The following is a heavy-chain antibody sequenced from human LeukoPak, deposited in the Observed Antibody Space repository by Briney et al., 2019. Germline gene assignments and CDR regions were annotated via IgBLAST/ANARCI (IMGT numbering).Heavy chain of an antibody. CDR3: ARGRITMIRGEVYMDV. J-gene: IGHJ6*04. Sequence: ASVKVSCKASGYSFIGYYMHWVRQAPGQGPEWMAWINPKSGGTNSAQKFQGRDTMTRDTSISTAYMELSRLKSDDTAVYYCARGRITMIRGEVYMDVWGKGTTVTISS. D-gene: IGHD3-10*01. CDR2: INPKSGGT. CDR1: GYSFIGYY. V-gene: IGHV1-2*02.